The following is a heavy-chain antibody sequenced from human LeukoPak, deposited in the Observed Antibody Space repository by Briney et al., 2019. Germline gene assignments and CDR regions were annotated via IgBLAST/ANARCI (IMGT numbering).Heavy chain of an antibody. J-gene: IGHJ4*02. CDR2: VRFDGRET. CDR1: ESTFSRYD. D-gene: IGHD2-21*01. V-gene: IGHV3-30*02. Sequence: GGSLRLSCVASESTFSRYDMHWVRQAPGKGLEWLAFVRFDGRETFYADSVRGRFTISRDNSRNTLYLQMDSLRSEDTAVYYCARDFFPIVDSTWYEIGYWGQGTLVTVSS. CDR3: ARDFFPIVDSTWYEIGY.